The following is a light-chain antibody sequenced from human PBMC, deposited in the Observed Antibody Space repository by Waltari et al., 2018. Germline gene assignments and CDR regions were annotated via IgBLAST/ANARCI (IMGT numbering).Light chain of an antibody. J-gene: IGLJ3*02. CDR3: NSRHSSGNHHWV. Sequence: SSELTQDPAVSVALGQTVRITCQGDSLRSYYASWYQQKPGQAPVLVIYGKNNRPSGIPDRFSGSSSGNTASLTITVAQAEDGADYYCNSRHSSGNHHWVFGGGTKLTVL. V-gene: IGLV3-19*01. CDR2: GKN. CDR1: SLRSYY.